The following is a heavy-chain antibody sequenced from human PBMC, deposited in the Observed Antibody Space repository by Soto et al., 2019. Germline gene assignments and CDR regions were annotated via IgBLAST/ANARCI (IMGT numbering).Heavy chain of an antibody. Sequence: ASVKVSCKASGYTFTGYYMHWVRQAPGQGLEWMGWINPNSGGTNYADSVKGRFTISRDNSKNTLYLQMNSLRAEDTAVYYCAKEHSVVAAAGYRGQGTLVTVSS. J-gene: IGHJ4*02. V-gene: IGHV1-2*02. D-gene: IGHD2-15*01. CDR3: AKEHSVVAAAGY. CDR2: INPNSGGT. CDR1: GYTFTGYY.